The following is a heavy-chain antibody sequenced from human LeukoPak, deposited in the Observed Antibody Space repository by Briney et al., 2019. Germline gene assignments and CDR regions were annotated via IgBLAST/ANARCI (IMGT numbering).Heavy chain of an antibody. J-gene: IGHJ5*02. CDR2: LTGSGITT. CDR1: GSTFSNYA. CDR3: AVRGVVNNRFDP. Sequence: GGSLRLSCAASGSTFSNYAMTWVRQAPGKGLEWVSSLTGSGITTYYADSVKGRFTISRDNSKNTLYLQMDSLRAEDTAGYYCAVRGVVNNRFDPWGQGTLVTVSS. V-gene: IGHV3-23*01. D-gene: IGHD3-10*01.